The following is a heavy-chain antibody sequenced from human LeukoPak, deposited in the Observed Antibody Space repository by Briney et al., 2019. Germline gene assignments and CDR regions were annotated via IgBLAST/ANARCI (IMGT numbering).Heavy chain of an antibody. CDR1: GGSISSYY. V-gene: IGHV4-4*07. Sequence: PSETLSLTCTVSGGSISSYYWSWIRRPAGKGLEWIGRIYTSGSTNYNPSLKSRVTMSVDTSKNRFSLKLSSVTAADTAVYYCAREGSSSYYYYTDVWGKGTTVTVSS. J-gene: IGHJ6*03. D-gene: IGHD6-6*01. CDR2: IYTSGST. CDR3: AREGSSSYYYYTDV.